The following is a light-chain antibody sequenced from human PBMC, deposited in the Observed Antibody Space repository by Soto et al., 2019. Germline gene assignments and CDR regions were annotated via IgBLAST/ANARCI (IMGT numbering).Light chain of an antibody. CDR1: QSISSY. CDR2: AAS. Sequence: DIQMTQSPSSLSASVGARVTITCRASQSISSYLNWYQQKPGKAPNLLIYAASSLQSGVPSRFIVIGSGTDFTLPLSSLQSEDFAVDDCQQYSNWGTFGQGTKVDIK. J-gene: IGKJ1*01. V-gene: IGKV1-39*01. CDR3: QQYSNWGT.